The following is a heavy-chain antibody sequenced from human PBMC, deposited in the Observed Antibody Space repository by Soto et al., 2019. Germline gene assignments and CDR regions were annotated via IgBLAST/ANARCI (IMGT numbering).Heavy chain of an antibody. J-gene: IGHJ5*02. CDR3: ARGDVWFDP. Sequence: EVQLVESGGGLVQPGGSLRLSCAASGFTLSTFNMNWVRQAPGKGLEWVSSMSSSSRTMYYADSVKGRFTISRDNAKNSLYLQMNSLRAEDTAVYYCARGDVWFDPWGQGTLLTVSS. CDR2: MSSSSRTM. V-gene: IGHV3-48*01. CDR1: GFTLSTFN.